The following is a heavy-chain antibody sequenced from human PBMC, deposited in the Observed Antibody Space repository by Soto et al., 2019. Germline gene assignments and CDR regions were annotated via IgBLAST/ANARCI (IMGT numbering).Heavy chain of an antibody. V-gene: IGHV4-59*01. CDR2: IYYSGST. D-gene: IGHD3-10*01. J-gene: IGHJ6*02. CDR1: GGSISSYY. Sequence: HVQLQESGPGLVKPSETLSLTCTVSGGSISSYYWSWIRQPPGKGLEWIGYIYYSGSTNYNPSLKSRVTISVDTSKNQFSLKLSSVTAADTAVYYCARVVVPPGRGARDYYYYGMDVWGQGTTVTVSS. CDR3: ARVVVPPGRGARDYYYYGMDV.